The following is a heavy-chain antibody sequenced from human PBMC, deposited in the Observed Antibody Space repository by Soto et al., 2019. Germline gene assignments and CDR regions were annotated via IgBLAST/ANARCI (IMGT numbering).Heavy chain of an antibody. CDR3: ARLGPDSGWGGAFVI. Sequence: GESLKISCEGSGYSFSNYWIGWVRQMPGKGLEWMGNIYPGDSDIRYSPSFQGQVTISADKSISTAYLQWSSLRASDTAMYYCARLGPDSGWGGAFVIWGQGTLVTVS. CDR1: GYSFSNYW. J-gene: IGHJ3*02. V-gene: IGHV5-51*01. D-gene: IGHD6-19*01. CDR2: IYPGDSDI.